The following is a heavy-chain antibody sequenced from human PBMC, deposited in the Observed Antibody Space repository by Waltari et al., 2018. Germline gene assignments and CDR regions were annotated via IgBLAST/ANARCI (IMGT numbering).Heavy chain of an antibody. J-gene: IGHJ4*02. CDR2: IYSGGST. D-gene: IGHD6-19*01. V-gene: IGHV3-53*01. CDR1: GFTVSSNY. Sequence: EVQLVESGGGLIQPGGSLRLSCAASGFTVSSNYMRWVRQAPGKGLEWVSVIYSGGSTYYADSVKGRFTISRDNSKNTLYLQMNSLRAEDTAVYYCATGPSPGIAVAGTEYYFDYWGQGTLVTVSS. CDR3: ATGPSPGIAVAGTEYYFDY.